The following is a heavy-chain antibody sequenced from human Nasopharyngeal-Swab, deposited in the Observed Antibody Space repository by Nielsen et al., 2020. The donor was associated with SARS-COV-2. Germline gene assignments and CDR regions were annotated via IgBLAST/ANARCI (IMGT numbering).Heavy chain of an antibody. J-gene: IGHJ6*02. V-gene: IGHV4-59*08. CDR3: ARGLGTDGLLYYYYYGMDV. CDR2: IYYSGRT. Sequence: SETLSLTCTVSGGSISSYYWSWIRQPPGKGLEWIGYIYYSGRTNYNPSLKRRVTISVDTSKNQFSLKLSSVTAADTAVYYCARGLGTDGLLYYYYYGMDVWGQGTTVTVSS. D-gene: IGHD3-16*01. CDR1: GGSISSYY.